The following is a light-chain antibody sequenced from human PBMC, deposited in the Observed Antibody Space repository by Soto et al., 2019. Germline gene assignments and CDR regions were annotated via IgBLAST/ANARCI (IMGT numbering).Light chain of an antibody. J-gene: IGKJ3*01. Sequence: AIRMTQSPSSLSASTGERVTMTCPASQGISSYLAWYQQKPGKAPKLLIYAASTLQSGVPSRFSGSGSGTDFTLTISCLQSEDFATYYCQQYYSYPRTFGPGTKVDTK. CDR3: QQYYSYPRT. CDR2: AAS. CDR1: QGISSY. V-gene: IGKV1-8*01.